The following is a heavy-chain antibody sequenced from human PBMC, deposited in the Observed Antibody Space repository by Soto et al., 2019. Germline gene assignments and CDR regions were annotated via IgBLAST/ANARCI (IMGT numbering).Heavy chain of an antibody. CDR1: GYTFTSYY. D-gene: IGHD2-2*01. CDR2: INPSGGST. Sequence: GASVKVSCKASGYTFTSYYMHWVRQAPGQGLEWMGIINPSGGSTSYAQKFQGRVTMTRDTSTSTVYMELSSLRSEDTAVYYCARDLCSITSCYEWLGHYYMDVWGKGTTVTVSS. CDR3: ARDLCSITSCYEWLGHYYMDV. J-gene: IGHJ6*03. V-gene: IGHV1-46*03.